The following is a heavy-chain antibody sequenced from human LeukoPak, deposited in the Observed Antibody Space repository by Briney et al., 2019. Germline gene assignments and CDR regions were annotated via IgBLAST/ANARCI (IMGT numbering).Heavy chain of an antibody. CDR1: GGSISSSSYY. J-gene: IGHJ3*02. CDR3: ARDRYSGTPDAFDI. Sequence: PSETLSLTCTVSGGSISSSSYYWGWIRQPPGKGLEWIGSIYYSGSTYYNPSLKSRVTISVDTSKNQFSLKLSSVTAADTAVYYCARDRYSGTPDAFDIWGQGTMVTVSS. D-gene: IGHD1-26*01. CDR2: IYYSGST. V-gene: IGHV4-39*07.